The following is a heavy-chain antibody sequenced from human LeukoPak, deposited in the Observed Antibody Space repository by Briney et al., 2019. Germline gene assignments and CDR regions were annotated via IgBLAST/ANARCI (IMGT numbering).Heavy chain of an antibody. D-gene: IGHD3-22*01. V-gene: IGHV4-61*01. CDR1: GGSVSSGSYY. Sequence: SETLSLTCTVSGGSVSSGSYYWSWIRQPPGKGLEWIGEINHSGSTNYNPSLKSRVTISVDTSKNQFSLKLSSVTAADTAVYYCARGRSFYYDSSGYWPFGYWGQGTLVTVSS. CDR2: INHSGST. CDR3: ARGRSFYYDSSGYWPFGY. J-gene: IGHJ4*02.